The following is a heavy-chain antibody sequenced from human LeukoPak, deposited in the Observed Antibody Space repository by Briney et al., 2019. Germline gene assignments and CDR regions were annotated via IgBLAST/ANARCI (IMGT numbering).Heavy chain of an antibody. V-gene: IGHV1-8*03. J-gene: IGHJ5*02. D-gene: IGHD3-3*01. CDR2: MNPNSGNT. CDR1: GGTFTSYD. Sequence: ASVKVSCKASGGTFTSYDINWVRQATGQGLEWMGWMNPNSGNTGYAQKFQGRVTITRNTSISTAYMELSSLRSEDTAVYYCARGLRFLEWLKIDPWGQGTLVTVSS. CDR3: ARGLRFLEWLKIDP.